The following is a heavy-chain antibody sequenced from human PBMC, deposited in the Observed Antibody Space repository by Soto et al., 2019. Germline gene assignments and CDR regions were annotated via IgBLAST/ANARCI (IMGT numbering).Heavy chain of an antibody. V-gene: IGHV3-23*01. CDR3: AKDRERSPHDS. CDR1: GFTFSGYA. D-gene: IGHD1-1*01. J-gene: IGHJ4*02. CDR2: ISGSGGST. Sequence: PGGSLRLSCAASGFTFSGYAMSWVRQAPGKGLEWVSSISGSGGSTNYADSVKGRFTISRDLSKNTLYLQMNSLRAEDTAVYYCAKDRERSPHDSWGQGILVTVSS.